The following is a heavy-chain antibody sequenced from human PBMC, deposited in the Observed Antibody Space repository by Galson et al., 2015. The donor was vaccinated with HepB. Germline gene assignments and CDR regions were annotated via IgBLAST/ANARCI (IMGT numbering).Heavy chain of an antibody. D-gene: IGHD6-25*01. CDR1: GFTFSSYA. Sequence: LRLSCAASGFTFSSYAMHWVRQAPGKGLEWVAVISYDGSNKYYADSVKGRFTISRDNSKNTLYLQMNSLRAEDTAVYYCARDQADYIDYWGQGTLVTVSS. V-gene: IGHV3-30-3*01. CDR2: ISYDGSNK. CDR3: ARDQADYIDY. J-gene: IGHJ4*02.